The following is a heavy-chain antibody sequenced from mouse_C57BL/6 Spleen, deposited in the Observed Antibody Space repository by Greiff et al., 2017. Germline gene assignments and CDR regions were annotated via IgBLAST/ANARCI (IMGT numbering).Heavy chain of an antibody. CDR3: TRSPNGDDAMDY. CDR1: GYTFTDYE. Sequence: QVQLQQSGAELVRPGASVTLSCKASGYTFTDYEMHWVKQTPVHGLEWIGAIDPETGGTAYNQKFKGKAILTADKSSSTAYMELRSLTSEDSAVYYCTRSPNGDDAMDYWGQGTSVTVSS. J-gene: IGHJ4*01. V-gene: IGHV1-15*01. CDR2: IDPETGGT. D-gene: IGHD4-1*01.